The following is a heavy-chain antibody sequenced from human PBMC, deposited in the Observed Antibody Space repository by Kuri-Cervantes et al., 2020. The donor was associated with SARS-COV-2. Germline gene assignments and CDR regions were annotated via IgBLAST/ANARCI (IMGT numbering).Heavy chain of an antibody. J-gene: IGHJ5*02. V-gene: IGHV4-59*01. CDR2: IYYSGIT. CDR3: ARELGLTTVNWFDP. D-gene: IGHD4-17*01. Sequence: SETLSLTCTVSGGSISSYYWSWIRQPPGKGLEWIGSIYYSGITNYNPSLKSRVTISVDTSKNQFSLKLSAVTAADTAVYYCARELGLTTVNWFDPWGQGTLVTVSS. CDR1: GGSISSYY.